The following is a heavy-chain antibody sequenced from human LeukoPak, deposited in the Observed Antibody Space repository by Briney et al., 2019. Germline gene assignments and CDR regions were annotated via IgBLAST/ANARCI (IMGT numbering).Heavy chain of an antibody. CDR1: GGSFSGYY. CDR2: INHSGST. J-gene: IGHJ4*02. CDR3: ARDDTAMPSN. V-gene: IGHV4-34*01. D-gene: IGHD5-18*01. Sequence: PSETLSLTRAVYGGSFSGYYWSWIRQPPGKGLEWIGEINHSGSTNYNPSLKSRVTISVDTSKNQFSLKLSSVTAADTAVYYCARDDTAMPSNWGQGTLVTVSP.